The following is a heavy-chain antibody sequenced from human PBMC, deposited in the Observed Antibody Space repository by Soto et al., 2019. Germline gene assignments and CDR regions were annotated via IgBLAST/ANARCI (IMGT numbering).Heavy chain of an antibody. CDR1: GYTFNRHD. Sequence: QVQLVQSGAEVKRSGASVRISCKASGYTFNRHDINWVRQATGQGPEWIGWMNPNSGNTGNAQKFQGRVTMTRDASIPPAYMNLSSLTSEDTAIYYCAREGIYGSIQDNTFDIWGQGTMVSVSS. CDR3: AREGIYGSIQDNTFDI. D-gene: IGHD3-3*02. J-gene: IGHJ3*02. CDR2: MNPNSGNT. V-gene: IGHV1-8*01.